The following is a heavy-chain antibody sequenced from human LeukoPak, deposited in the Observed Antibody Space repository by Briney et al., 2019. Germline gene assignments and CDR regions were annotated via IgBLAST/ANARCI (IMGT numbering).Heavy chain of an antibody. CDR2: IYYSGST. J-gene: IGHJ4*02. CDR3: ARLYGSGSYYAQYYFDY. Sequence: PSETLSLTCTVSGGSISSGGYYWSWIRQHPGKGLEWIGYIYYSGSTYYNPSLKSRVTISVDTSKNQFSLKLSSVTAADTAVYYCARLYGSGSYYAQYYFDYWGQGTLVTVSS. V-gene: IGHV4-31*03. D-gene: IGHD3-10*01. CDR1: GGSISSGGYY.